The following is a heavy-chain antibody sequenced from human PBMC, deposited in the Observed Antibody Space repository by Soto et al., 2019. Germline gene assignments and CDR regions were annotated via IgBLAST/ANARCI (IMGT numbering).Heavy chain of an antibody. V-gene: IGHV3-7*01. CDR1: GFTFSSYW. D-gene: IGHD6-19*01. CDR2: IKQDGSEK. CDR3: ARDYSGSIALADLDFDY. J-gene: IGHJ4*02. Sequence: GGSLRLSCAASGFTFSSYWMSWVRQAPGKGLEWVANIKQDGSEKYYVDSVKGRFTISRDNAKNSLYLQMNSLRAEDTAVYYCARDYSGSIALADLDFDYWGQGTRVTVSS.